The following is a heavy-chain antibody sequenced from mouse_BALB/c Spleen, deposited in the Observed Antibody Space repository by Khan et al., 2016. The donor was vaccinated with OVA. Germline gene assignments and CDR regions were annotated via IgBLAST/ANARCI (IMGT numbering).Heavy chain of an antibody. Sequence: QVQLKQSGPELKKPGETVKISCKASGYTFTSYGMNWVKQSPGKALKWMGWINTYTGEPTYADDFKGRFAFSLETSASTAYLQFNNLKNEDTATYYCASPPYFSDTLTYWGQGTSVTVSS. D-gene: IGHD2-10*01. CDR1: GYTFTSYG. J-gene: IGHJ4*01. V-gene: IGHV9-3-1*01. CDR3: ASPPYFSDTLTY. CDR2: INTYTGEP.